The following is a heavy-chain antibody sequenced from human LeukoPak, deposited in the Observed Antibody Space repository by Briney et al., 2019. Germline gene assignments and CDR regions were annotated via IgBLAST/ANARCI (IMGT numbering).Heavy chain of an antibody. Sequence: SETLSLTCTVSGGSISSSSYYWSWIRQPPGKGLEWIGEINHSGSINYNPSLKSRVTMSVDTSKNQFSLKLSSVTAADTAVYYCARAVGSGSFQTYYYYMDVWGKGTTVTISS. J-gene: IGHJ6*03. CDR3: ARAVGSGSFQTYYYYMDV. CDR2: INHSGSI. CDR1: GGSISSSSYY. D-gene: IGHD3-10*01. V-gene: IGHV4-39*07.